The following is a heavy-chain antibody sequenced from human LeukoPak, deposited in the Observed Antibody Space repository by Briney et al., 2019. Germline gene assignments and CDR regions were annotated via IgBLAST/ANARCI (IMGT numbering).Heavy chain of an antibody. Sequence: SETLSLTCTVSGGSISSHYWSWIRQPPGKGLEWIGYVYYSGSTNYNPSLKSRVTISVDTSKNQFSLKLSSVTAADTAVYYCARDDVAAGTLDYWGQGTLVTVSS. J-gene: IGHJ4*02. CDR2: VYYSGST. D-gene: IGHD6-13*01. CDR1: GGSISSHY. V-gene: IGHV4-59*11. CDR3: ARDDVAAGTLDY.